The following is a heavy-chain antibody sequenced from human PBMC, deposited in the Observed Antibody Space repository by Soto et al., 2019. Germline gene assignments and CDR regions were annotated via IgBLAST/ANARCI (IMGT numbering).Heavy chain of an antibody. CDR2: IYYSGST. CDR1: GVSLSSYY. J-gene: IGHJ4*02. Sequence: PSETLSLTCTVSGVSLSSYYWSWIRQPPGKGLEWIGYIYYSGSTNYNPSLKSRVTISVDTSKNQFSLKLSSVTAADTAVYYCARRYGASFDYWGQGTLVTVSS. D-gene: IGHD4-17*01. CDR3: ARRYGASFDY. V-gene: IGHV4-59*01.